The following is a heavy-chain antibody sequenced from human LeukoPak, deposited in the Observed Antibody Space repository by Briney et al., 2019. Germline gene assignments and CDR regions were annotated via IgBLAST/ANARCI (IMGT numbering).Heavy chain of an antibody. J-gene: IGHJ5*02. CDR2: INHSGST. D-gene: IGHD2-2*01. Sequence: PSETLSLTCAVYGGSFSGYYWSWIRQPPGKGLEWIGEINHSGSTNYNPSLKSRVTISVDTSKNQFSLKLSSVTAADTAVYYCARLHCSSTSCYPNWFDPWGQGTLVTVSS. CDR1: GGSFSGYY. V-gene: IGHV4-34*01. CDR3: ARLHCSSTSCYPNWFDP.